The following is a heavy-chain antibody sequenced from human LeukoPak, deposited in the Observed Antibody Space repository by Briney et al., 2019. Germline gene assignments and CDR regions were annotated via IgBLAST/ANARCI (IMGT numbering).Heavy chain of an antibody. J-gene: IGHJ3*01. V-gene: IGHV3-11*04. CDR3: SAGEGYYDSSDYYSAWAFNV. D-gene: IGHD3-22*01. CDR1: GFTFSDYY. Sequence: PGGSLRLSCAASGFTFSDYYMSWIRQAPGKGLEWVSYISNSGNTIYYADSVKGRFTISRDNAKNSLYLQMNSLRAEDTAVYYCSAGEGYYDSSDYYSAWAFNVWGQGTIVTVSS. CDR2: ISNSGNTI.